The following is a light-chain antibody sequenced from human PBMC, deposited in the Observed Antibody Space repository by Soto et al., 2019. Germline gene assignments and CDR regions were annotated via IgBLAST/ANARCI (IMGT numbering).Light chain of an antibody. V-gene: IGLV1-40*01. J-gene: IGLJ3*02. Sequence: QLVLTQPPSVSGAPGQRVTISCTGSSSNIGAGYDVHWYQQLPGTAPKLLIYGNSNRPSGVPDRFSGSKSGTSASLAITGLPAGGEAEYLCQVYDSSLRGSRVFRGGTKLTVL. CDR2: GNS. CDR1: SSNIGAGYD. CDR3: QVYDSSLRGSRV.